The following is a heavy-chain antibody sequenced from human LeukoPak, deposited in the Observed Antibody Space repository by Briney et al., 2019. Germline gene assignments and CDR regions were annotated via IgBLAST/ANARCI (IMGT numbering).Heavy chain of an antibody. CDR1: GFTFSSYS. V-gene: IGHV3-48*04. Sequence: PGGSLRLSCAASGFTFSSYSMNWVRQAPGKGLEWVSHISSSGITLYYADSVKGRFTISRDNAKNTLYLQMNSLRAEDTAVYYCARDIYGYFDLWGRGTLVTVSS. J-gene: IGHJ2*01. D-gene: IGHD3-16*01. CDR3: ARDIYGYFDL. CDR2: ISSSGITL.